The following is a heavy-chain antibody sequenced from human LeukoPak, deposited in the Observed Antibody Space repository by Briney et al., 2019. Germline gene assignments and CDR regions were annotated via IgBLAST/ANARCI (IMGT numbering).Heavy chain of an antibody. CDR2: IYYSGST. CDR1: GGSISSSSYY. J-gene: IGHJ3*02. V-gene: IGHV4-39*01. CDR3: ARPHCSGGSCYSRSGALDI. Sequence: SETLSLTCTVSGGSISSSSYYWGWIRQPPGKGLEWIGSIYYSGSTYNPSLKSRVTISVDTSKNQFSLTLSSVTAADTAVYYCARPHCSGGSCYSRSGALDIWGQGTMVTVSS. D-gene: IGHD2-15*01.